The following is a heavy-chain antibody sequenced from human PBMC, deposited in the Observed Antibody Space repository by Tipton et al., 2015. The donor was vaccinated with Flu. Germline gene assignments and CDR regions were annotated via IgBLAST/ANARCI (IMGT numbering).Heavy chain of an antibody. Sequence: TLSLTCIVSGDSMSSFYWSWVRQPATKGLEWIGRIYTSGTTKYNPSLKSRVTISIDTSKSHFSLNLTSVTAADTAVYYCARERGLTSIWGQGTLVTVSS. CDR3: ARERGLTSI. V-gene: IGHV4-4*07. CDR2: IYTSGTT. D-gene: IGHD2/OR15-2a*01. CDR1: GDSMSSFY. J-gene: IGHJ4*02.